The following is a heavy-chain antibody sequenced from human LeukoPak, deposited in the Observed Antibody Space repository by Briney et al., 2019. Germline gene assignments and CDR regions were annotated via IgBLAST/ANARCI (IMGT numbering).Heavy chain of an antibody. J-gene: IGHJ6*03. CDR2: VKQDRSEK. V-gene: IGHV3-7*01. CDR1: EFTFSNYW. CDR3: ARSGTVTTPSRAYYYYMDV. D-gene: IGHD4-17*01. Sequence: GGSLRLSCEASEFTFSNYWMSWVRQAPGKGLEWVANVKQDRSEKYYVDSVKGRFTISRDNAKNSLYLQMNSLRAEDTAVYYCARSGTVTTPSRAYYYYMDVWGKGTTVTVSS.